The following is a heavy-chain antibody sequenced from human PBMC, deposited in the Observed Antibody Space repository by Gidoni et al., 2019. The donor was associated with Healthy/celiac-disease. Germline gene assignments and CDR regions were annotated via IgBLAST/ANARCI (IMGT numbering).Heavy chain of an antibody. CDR2: MSWNSGSI. CDR1: GLTFDDYA. D-gene: IGHD6-13*01. J-gene: IGHJ4*02. V-gene: IGHV3-9*01. Sequence: EVQLVESGGGLVQPARSLCPSWSASGLTFDDYAMHWVRQAPGTGLEWVAGMSWNSGSIGYEESVKGRFTISRDNAKNTLYRQMNSLRAEDTALYYCAKETSSSFDYWGQGTLVNVSS. CDR3: AKETSSSFDY.